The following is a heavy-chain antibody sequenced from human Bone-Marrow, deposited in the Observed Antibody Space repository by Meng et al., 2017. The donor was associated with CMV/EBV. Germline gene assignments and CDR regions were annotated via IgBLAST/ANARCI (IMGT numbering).Heavy chain of an antibody. CDR2: IGSDGSST. CDR3: ARGWDYWYFAL. CDR1: GFTFSSYA. D-gene: IGHD1-26*01. J-gene: IGHJ2*01. V-gene: IGHV3-64*02. Sequence: GGSLRLSCAASGFTFSSYAMHWVRQAPGRGLEYVSAIGSDGSSTSYADSVKGRFTISRDNSKNTLFLQMGSLRAEDMAVYYCARGWDYWYFALWGRGTLVTGSS.